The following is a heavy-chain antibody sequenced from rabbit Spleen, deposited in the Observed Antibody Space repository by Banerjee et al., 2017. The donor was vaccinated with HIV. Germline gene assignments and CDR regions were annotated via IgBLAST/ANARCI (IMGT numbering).Heavy chain of an antibody. CDR3: ARDTSSSFSSYGMDL. Sequence: QSLEESGGGLVKPGASLTLTCKASGFSFSSGYDMCWVRQAPGKGLEWIACIDAGSSGYTYYASWAKGRFTISKTSSTTVTLQMTRLTAADTATYFCARDTSSSFSSYGMDLWGPGTLVTVS. J-gene: IGHJ6*01. CDR2: IDAGSSGYT. D-gene: IGHD1-1*01. CDR1: GFSFSSGYD. V-gene: IGHV1S40*01.